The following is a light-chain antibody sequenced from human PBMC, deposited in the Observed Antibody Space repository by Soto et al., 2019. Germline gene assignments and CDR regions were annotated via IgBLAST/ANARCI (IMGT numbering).Light chain of an antibody. V-gene: IGKV3-11*01. J-gene: IGKJ5*01. CDR2: DAS. CDR1: QSVSTY. Sequence: EIVLTQSPGTLSLSPGERATLCFRASQSVSTYLAWYQQKPGQAPRLLIYDASNRATGIPARFSGSGSGTDFTLTISSLEPEDFAVYYCQQRSNWITFGQGTRLEIK. CDR3: QQRSNWIT.